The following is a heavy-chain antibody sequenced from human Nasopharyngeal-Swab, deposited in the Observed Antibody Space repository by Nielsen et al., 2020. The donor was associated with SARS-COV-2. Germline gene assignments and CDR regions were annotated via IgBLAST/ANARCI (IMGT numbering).Heavy chain of an antibody. J-gene: IGHJ4*02. D-gene: IGHD5-18*01. Sequence: SLKISCAASGFTFDDYAMHWVRQAPGKGLEWVSGISWNSGSIGYADSVKGRFTISRDNAKNSLYLQMNSLRAEDTALYYCAKLPGRYSSIDYWCQGTLVTVSS. V-gene: IGHV3-9*01. CDR2: ISWNSGSI. CDR3: AKLPGRYSSIDY. CDR1: GFTFDDYA.